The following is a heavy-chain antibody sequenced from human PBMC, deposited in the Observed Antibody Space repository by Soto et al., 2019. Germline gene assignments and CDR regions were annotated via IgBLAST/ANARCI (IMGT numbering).Heavy chain of an antibody. CDR1: GGTISGYY. V-gene: IGHV4-4*07. CDR3: ARGQRFSDWFDP. Sequence: SETLSLTCSVSGGTISGYYWTWIRQPAGKGLEWIGRIYSSGNTKYNPSLQSRVTVSLDTSDNQFSLRLTSVTAADTAVYYCARGQRFSDWFDPWGQGTLVTVSS. D-gene: IGHD3-3*01. CDR2: IYSSGNT. J-gene: IGHJ5*02.